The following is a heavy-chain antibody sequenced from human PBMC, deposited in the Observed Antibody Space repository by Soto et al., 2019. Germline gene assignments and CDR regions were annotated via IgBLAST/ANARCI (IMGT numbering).Heavy chain of an antibody. CDR2: ISWNSGNK. D-gene: IGHD3-9*01. J-gene: IGHJ6*02. Sequence: EVQLVESGGDLVQPGRSLRLSCAASGFTFDDYAMHWVRQAPGKGLEWVSGISWNSGNKGYADSVKGRFTTSRENVKNLLYLEMNSLRAEDTALYYCAKEAGLVRFFDWLSNGLDVWGQGTAVTVS. CDR3: AKEAGLVRFFDWLSNGLDV. CDR1: GFTFDDYA. V-gene: IGHV3-9*01.